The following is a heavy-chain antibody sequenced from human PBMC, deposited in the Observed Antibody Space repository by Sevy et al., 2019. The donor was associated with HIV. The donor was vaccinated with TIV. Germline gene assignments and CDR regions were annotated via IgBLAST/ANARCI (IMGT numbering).Heavy chain of an antibody. CDR2: TYYRSKWYN. V-gene: IGHV6-1*01. D-gene: IGHD6-19*01. CDR3: SSGWDDAFDI. J-gene: IGHJ3*02. CDR1: GDSVSSNSAA. Sequence: QSQTLSLTCAISGDSVSSNSAAWNWIRQSPSRGLEWLGRTYYRSKWYNDYAVSVKSRITINPDTSKNKFSLQLNSVTPEDTAVYYCSSGWDDAFDIWGQGTMVTVSS.